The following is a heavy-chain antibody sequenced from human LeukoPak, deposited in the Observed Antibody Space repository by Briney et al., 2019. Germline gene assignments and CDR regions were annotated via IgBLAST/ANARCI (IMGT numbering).Heavy chain of an antibody. D-gene: IGHD3-3*01. Sequence: PGGSLRLSCAASGFTFSNAWMSWVRQAPGKGLEWVGRIKSKTDGGTTDYAAGGKGRFTIERDERKNTLYLQMNSLKTEDTAVYYCTTVGGTIFGVVIIGGYFDYWGQGTLVTVSS. CDR2: IKSKTDGGTT. V-gene: IGHV3-15*01. CDR3: TTVGGTIFGVVIIGGYFDY. J-gene: IGHJ4*02. CDR1: GFTFSNAW.